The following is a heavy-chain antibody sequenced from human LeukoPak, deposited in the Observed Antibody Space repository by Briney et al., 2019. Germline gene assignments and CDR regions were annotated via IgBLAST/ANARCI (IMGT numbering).Heavy chain of an antibody. Sequence: SETLSLTCTVSGGSISSYYWSWIRQPAGKGLEWIGRIYTSGSTNYNPSLKSRVTMSVDTSKNQFSLKLSSVTAADTAVYYCARSSKGRGYYYYMDVWGKGTTVTISS. CDR1: GGSISSYY. CDR2: IYTSGST. J-gene: IGHJ6*03. CDR3: ARSSKGRGYYYYMDV. V-gene: IGHV4-4*07.